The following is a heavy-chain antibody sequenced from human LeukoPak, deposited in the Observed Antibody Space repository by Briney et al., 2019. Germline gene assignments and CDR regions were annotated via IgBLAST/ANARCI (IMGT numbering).Heavy chain of an antibody. CDR3: ARVKARDCSSTSCYQYYYYYMDV. Sequence: GASVKVSCKASGGTFSSYAISWVRQAPGQGREWMGGIIPIFGTANYAQKFQGRVTITADESTRTAYMELSSLRSEDTAVYYCARVKARDCSSTSCYQYYYYYMDVWGKGTTVTVSS. D-gene: IGHD2-2*01. J-gene: IGHJ6*03. CDR2: IIPIFGTA. CDR1: GGTFSSYA. V-gene: IGHV1-69*13.